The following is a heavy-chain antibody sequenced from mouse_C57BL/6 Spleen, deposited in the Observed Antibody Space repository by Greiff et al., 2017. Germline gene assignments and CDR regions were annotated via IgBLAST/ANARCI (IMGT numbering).Heavy chain of an antibody. CDR3: ARGPRNYNFDY. Sequence: EVKLQESGGGLVKPGGSLKLSCAASGFTFSDYGMHWVRQAPGKGLEWVAYISSGSSTIYYADTVKGRFTISRDNAKNTLSLQMTSQRSEDTSVYYCARGPRNYNFDYWGQGTTLTVSS. J-gene: IGHJ2*01. V-gene: IGHV5-17*01. CDR2: ISSGSSTI. CDR1: GFTFSDYG. D-gene: IGHD2-12*01.